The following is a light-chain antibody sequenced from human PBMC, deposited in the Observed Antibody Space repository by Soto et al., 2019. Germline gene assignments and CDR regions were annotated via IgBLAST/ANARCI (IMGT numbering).Light chain of an antibody. CDR2: DVA. CDR1: QDITKY. V-gene: IGKV1-33*01. J-gene: IGKJ2*01. CDR3: QQYDKLHLT. Sequence: DIQMTQSPSSLSASVGDRVTITCRASQDITKYLNWFQQKPGKAPKVLIYDVAKSETGVPSRFSGSSSGTDYTFTISSLQPEDIATYYCQQYDKLHLTFGQGTKLEIK.